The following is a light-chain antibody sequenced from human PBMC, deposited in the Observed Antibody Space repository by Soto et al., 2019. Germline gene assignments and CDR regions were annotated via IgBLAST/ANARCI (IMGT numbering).Light chain of an antibody. CDR1: RSISTY. J-gene: IGKJ1*01. Sequence: ETVLTQSPSTLSLSPGERATLSCRASRSISTYLAWYQQKPGQAPRLLIYEALNRATGLPARFSGSGSGTDFTLTISRLEPEDFAVYYCQQYGSSGTFGQGTKVDIK. CDR3: QQYGSSGT. V-gene: IGKV3-11*01. CDR2: EAL.